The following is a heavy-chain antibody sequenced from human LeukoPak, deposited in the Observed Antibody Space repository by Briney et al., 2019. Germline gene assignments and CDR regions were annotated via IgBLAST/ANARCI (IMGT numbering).Heavy chain of an antibody. CDR1: GGSISSYY. J-gene: IGHJ5*02. V-gene: IGHV4-4*07. D-gene: IGHD3-16*01. CDR2: IYTSGST. CDR3: ARLNGYYDWGNWFDP. Sequence: SETLSLTCTVSGGSISSYYWGWIRQPAGKGMEWIGRIYTSGSTNYNPSLKSRVTISVDKSKNQFSLKLTSVTAADTAVYYCARLNGYYDWGNWFDPWGQGTLVTVSS.